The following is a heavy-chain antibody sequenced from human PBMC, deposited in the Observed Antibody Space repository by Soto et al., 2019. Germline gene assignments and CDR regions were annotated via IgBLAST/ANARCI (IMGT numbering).Heavy chain of an antibody. D-gene: IGHD3-10*01. Sequence: SVKVSCKASGGTFSSYTISWVRQAPGQGLEWMGRIIPILGIANYAQKFQGRVTITADKSTSTAYMELSSLRSEDTAVYYCARDPYPGYYGSGAQRFYFDYWGQGTQVTVXS. CDR3: ARDPYPGYYGSGAQRFYFDY. CDR1: GGTFSSYT. V-gene: IGHV1-69*04. CDR2: IIPILGIA. J-gene: IGHJ4*02.